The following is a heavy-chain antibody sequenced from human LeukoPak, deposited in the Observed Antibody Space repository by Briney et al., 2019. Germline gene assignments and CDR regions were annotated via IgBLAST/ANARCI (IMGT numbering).Heavy chain of an antibody. Sequence: SETLSLTCAVYGGSFSGYYWSWIRQPPGKGLEWIGEINHSGSTNYNPSLKSRVTISVDTSKNQFSPKLSSVTAADTAVYYCARRDCSGGSCYDYWGQGTLVTVSS. CDR3: ARRDCSGGSCYDY. CDR2: INHSGST. J-gene: IGHJ4*02. V-gene: IGHV4-34*01. D-gene: IGHD2-15*01. CDR1: GGSFSGYY.